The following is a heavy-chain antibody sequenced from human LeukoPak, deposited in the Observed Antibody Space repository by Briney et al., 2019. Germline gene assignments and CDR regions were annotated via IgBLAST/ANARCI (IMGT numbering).Heavy chain of an antibody. Sequence: PGGSLRLSCAASGFTFSSYGMSWVRQAPGKGLEWVSAISGSGGSTYYADSVKGRFTISRDNSKNTLYLQMNSLRAEDTAVYYCAKDEGRIVGATGDYWGQGTLVTVSS. D-gene: IGHD1-26*01. CDR2: ISGSGGST. V-gene: IGHV3-23*01. CDR1: GFTFSSYG. CDR3: AKDEGRIVGATGDY. J-gene: IGHJ4*02.